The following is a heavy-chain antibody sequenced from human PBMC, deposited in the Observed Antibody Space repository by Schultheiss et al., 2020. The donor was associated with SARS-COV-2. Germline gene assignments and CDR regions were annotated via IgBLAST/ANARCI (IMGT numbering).Heavy chain of an antibody. CDR3: ASRLTMVRGGWFDP. V-gene: IGHV4-59*06. Sequence: SETLSLTCTVSGGSISSYYWSWIRQPPGKGLEWIGYIYYSGSTYYNPSLKSRVTISVDTSKNQFSLKLSSVTAADTAVYYCASRLTMVRGGWFDPWGQGTLVTVSS. CDR2: IYYSGST. CDR1: GGSISSYY. J-gene: IGHJ5*02. D-gene: IGHD3-10*01.